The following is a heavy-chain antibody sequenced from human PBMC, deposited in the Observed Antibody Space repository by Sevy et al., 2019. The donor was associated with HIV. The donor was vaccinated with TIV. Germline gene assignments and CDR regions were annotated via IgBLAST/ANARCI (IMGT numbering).Heavy chain of an antibody. CDR3: ARTGYSSSIDYYYYYYMDV. CDR2: IIPIFGTA. Sequence: ASVKVSCKASGGTFSSYAISWVRQAPGQGLEWMGGIIPIFGTANYAQKFQGRVTIIADESTSTAYMELSSLRSEDTAVYYCARTGYSSSIDYYYYYYMDVWGKGTTVTVSS. D-gene: IGHD6-6*01. CDR1: GGTFSSYA. J-gene: IGHJ6*03. V-gene: IGHV1-69*13.